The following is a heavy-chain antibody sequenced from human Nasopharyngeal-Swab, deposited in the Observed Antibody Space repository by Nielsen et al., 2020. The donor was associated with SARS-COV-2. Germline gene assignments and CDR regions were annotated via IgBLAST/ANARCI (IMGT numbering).Heavy chain of an antibody. D-gene: IGHD3-22*01. CDR1: GYSISSGYY. CDR3: ARDHGMEYYEFNWFDP. V-gene: IGHV4-38-2*02. Sequence: SETLSLTCTVSGYSISSGYYWGWIRQPPGKGLEWIGSIYHSGSTYYNPSFKSRVTISVDTSKNQFSLKLSSVTAADTAVYYCARDHGMEYYEFNWFDPWGQGTLVTVSS. J-gene: IGHJ5*02. CDR2: IYHSGST.